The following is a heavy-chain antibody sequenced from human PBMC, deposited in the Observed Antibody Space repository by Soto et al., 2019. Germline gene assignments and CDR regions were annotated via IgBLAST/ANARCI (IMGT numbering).Heavy chain of an antibody. V-gene: IGHV3-9*01. J-gene: IGHJ4*02. D-gene: IGHD3-10*01. CDR2: ITWNSAFI. Sequence: PGESLRLSCAASGYTFDDYAMHWVRQAPGKGLEWVSGITWNSAFIAYADSVKGRFTISRDNARYSLYLQLHSLRGEDTAYYYCVKASTRNEFRISGAPFDCWGQGTLVTVSS. CDR3: VKASTRNEFRISGAPFDC. CDR1: GYTFDDYA.